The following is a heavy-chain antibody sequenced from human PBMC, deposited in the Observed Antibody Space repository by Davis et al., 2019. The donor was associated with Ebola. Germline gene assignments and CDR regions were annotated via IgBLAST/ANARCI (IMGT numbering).Heavy chain of an antibody. Sequence: PGGSLRLSCAASGFTFSNAWMSWVRQAPGKGLEWVGRIKSKTNGGTTDYAAPVKGRFTISRDDSKNTLYLQMNSLKTEDTAVYYCTRQLDYYYYYGMDVWGQGTTVTVSS. J-gene: IGHJ6*02. CDR3: TRQLDYYYYYGMDV. D-gene: IGHD6-13*01. CDR2: IKSKTNGGTT. CDR1: GFTFSNAW. V-gene: IGHV3-15*01.